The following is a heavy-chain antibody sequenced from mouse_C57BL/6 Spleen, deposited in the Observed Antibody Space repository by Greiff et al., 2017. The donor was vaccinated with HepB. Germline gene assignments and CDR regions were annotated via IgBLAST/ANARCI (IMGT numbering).Heavy chain of an antibody. V-gene: IGHV1-9*01. CDR2: ILPGSGST. Sequence: QVQLKQSGAELMKPGASVKLSCKATGYTFTGYWIEWVKQRPGHGLEWIGEILPGSGSTNYNEKFKGKATFTADTSSNTAYMQLSSLTTEDSAIYYCAAAGDYYGSSSFAYWGQGTLVTVSA. J-gene: IGHJ3*01. CDR1: GYTFTGYW. D-gene: IGHD1-1*01. CDR3: AAAGDYYGSSSFAY.